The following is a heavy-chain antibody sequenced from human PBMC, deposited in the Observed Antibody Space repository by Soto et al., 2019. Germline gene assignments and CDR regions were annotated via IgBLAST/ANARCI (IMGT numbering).Heavy chain of an antibody. V-gene: IGHV4-4*02. CDR3: VTSLNYDFWRDGGRHYYFDY. D-gene: IGHD3-3*01. Sequence: PSETLSLTCAVSGGSISSNYWWNWVRQPPGKGLEWIGKIYHSGSTNYNPSLKNRVTISVDKSNNQFSLRLSSVTAADTAVYFCVTSLNYDFWRDGGRHYYFDYWGQGTLVTVSS. CDR2: IYHSGST. CDR1: GGSISSNYW. J-gene: IGHJ4*02.